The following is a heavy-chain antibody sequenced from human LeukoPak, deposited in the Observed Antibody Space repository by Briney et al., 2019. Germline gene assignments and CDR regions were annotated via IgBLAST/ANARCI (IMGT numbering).Heavy chain of an antibody. V-gene: IGHV3-13*01. CDR3: ARGTGYYFDSSGLTPLDY. Sequence: GGSLRLSCAASGFTFSSYDMHWVRQATGKGLEWVSAIGTAGDTYYPGSVKGRFTISRENAKNSLYLQMNSLRAGDTAVYYCARGTGYYFDSSGLTPLDYWGQGTLVTVSS. J-gene: IGHJ4*02. D-gene: IGHD3-22*01. CDR2: IGTAGDT. CDR1: GFTFSSYD.